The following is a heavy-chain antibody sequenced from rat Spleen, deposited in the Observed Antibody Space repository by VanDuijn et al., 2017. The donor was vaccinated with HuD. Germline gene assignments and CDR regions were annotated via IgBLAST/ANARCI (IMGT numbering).Heavy chain of an antibody. D-gene: IGHD1-10*01. CDR2: IWSAGGT. Sequence: QVQLEESGPGLVQPSQTLSLTCTVSGLSLPSNSVSWIRQPPGKGLEWMGVIWSAGGTDYNSALKSRLSISRDTSKSQVFLKMNSLQTEDTAIYFCTRVGTNNSGYVMDAWGQGASVTVSS. V-gene: IGHV2-47*01. CDR1: GLSLPSNS. CDR3: TRVGTNNSGYVMDA. J-gene: IGHJ4*01.